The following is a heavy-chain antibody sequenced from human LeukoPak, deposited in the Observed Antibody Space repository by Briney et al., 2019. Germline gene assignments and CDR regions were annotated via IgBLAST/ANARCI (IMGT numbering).Heavy chain of an antibody. J-gene: IGHJ4*02. V-gene: IGHV3-7*01. CDR3: ARVRGGYSSSWPQGVFDY. D-gene: IGHD6-13*01. CDR1: GFTFSSYW. CDR2: IKQDGSEK. Sequence: GGSLRLSCAASGFTFSSYWMSWVRQAPGKGLEWVANIKQDGSEKYYVDSVKGRFTISRDNAKNSLYLQMNSLRAEDTAVYYCARVRGGYSSSWPQGVFDYWGQGTLVTVSS.